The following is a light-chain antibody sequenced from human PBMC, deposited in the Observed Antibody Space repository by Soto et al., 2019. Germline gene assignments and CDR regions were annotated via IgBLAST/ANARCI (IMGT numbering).Light chain of an antibody. CDR1: QSVSSN. CDR2: GAS. J-gene: IGKJ3*01. CDR3: QQYNTWPFT. Sequence: EIVMTQSPATLSVSPGERATLSCRASQSVSSNLAWYQQKPGQAPRLLIYGASTRATGIPARFSGSGSGTEFTLTISSLQSADFAVYYCQQYNTWPFTFGPGTKVDIK. V-gene: IGKV3-15*01.